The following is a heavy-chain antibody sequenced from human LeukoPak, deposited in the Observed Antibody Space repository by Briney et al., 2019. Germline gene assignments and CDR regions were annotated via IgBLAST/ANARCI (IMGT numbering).Heavy chain of an antibody. J-gene: IGHJ3*01. V-gene: IGHV3-23*01. Sequence: GGSLRLSCAASGFSFSNYALSWVRQAPGKGLEWVSAISESGGSTNYAGSVRGRFTLSRDNSKNTLYLQMNSLRAEDTAVYYCAKGHTITIFGVVVLNDAFDVWGQGTMVTVSS. CDR1: GFSFSNYA. CDR2: ISESGGST. D-gene: IGHD3-3*01. CDR3: AKGHTITIFGVVVLNDAFDV.